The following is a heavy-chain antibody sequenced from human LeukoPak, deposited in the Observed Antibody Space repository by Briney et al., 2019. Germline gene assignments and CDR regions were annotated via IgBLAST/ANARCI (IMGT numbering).Heavy chain of an antibody. Sequence: PSVTLSLTCAVYGGSFSGYYWSWIRQPPGKGLEWIGEINHSGSTNYNPSLKSRVTISVDTSKNQFSLKLSSVTAADTAVYYCARGRGSLGYWGQGTLVTVSS. CDR3: ARGRGSLGY. D-gene: IGHD6-13*01. V-gene: IGHV4-34*01. J-gene: IGHJ4*02. CDR2: INHSGST. CDR1: GGSFSGYY.